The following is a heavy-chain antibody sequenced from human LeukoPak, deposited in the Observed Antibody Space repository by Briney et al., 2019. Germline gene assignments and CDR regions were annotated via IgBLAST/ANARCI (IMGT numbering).Heavy chain of an antibody. D-gene: IGHD4-23*01. CDR3: ARYGGYCDY. J-gene: IGHJ4*02. Sequence: GGSLRLSCAASGFIFSSFDMIWVRQAPGKGLEWVSSISSSSTYKHYGDSVKGRFTISRDNAKNSLYLQMNSLRAEDTAVYYCARYGGYCDYWGQGTLVTVSS. CDR1: GFIFSSFD. V-gene: IGHV3-21*01. CDR2: ISSSSTYK.